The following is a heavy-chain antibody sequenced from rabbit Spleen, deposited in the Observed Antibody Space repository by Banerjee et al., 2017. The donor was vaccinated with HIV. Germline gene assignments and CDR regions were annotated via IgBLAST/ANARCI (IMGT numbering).Heavy chain of an antibody. J-gene: IGHJ6*01. Sequence: QQQLEESGGGLVQPEGSLTLTCTASGFSFSTTYYMCWVRQAPGKGLEWIACIEAGSSGFTYFASWAKGRFTISKTSSTTVTLQMTSLTAADTATYFCARDTSSSFSSYGMDLWGPGTLVTVS. CDR3: ARDTSSSFSSYGMDL. V-gene: IGHV1S45*01. D-gene: IGHD1-1*01. CDR1: GFSFSTTYY. CDR2: IEAGSSGFT.